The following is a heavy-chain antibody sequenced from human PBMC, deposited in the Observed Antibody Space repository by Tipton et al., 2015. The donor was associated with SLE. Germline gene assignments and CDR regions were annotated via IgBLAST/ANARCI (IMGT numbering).Heavy chain of an antibody. J-gene: IGHJ4*02. D-gene: IGHD4-17*01. V-gene: IGHV4-34*01. CDR3: ARRGGHDYGVCFDY. Sequence: TLSLTCAVYGGSFSGYYWSWIRQPPGKGLEWIGEINHSGSTNYNPSLKSRVTISVDTSKNQFSLKLSSVTAADTAVYYCARRGGHDYGVCFDYWGQGTLVTVSS. CDR1: GGSFSGYY. CDR2: INHSGST.